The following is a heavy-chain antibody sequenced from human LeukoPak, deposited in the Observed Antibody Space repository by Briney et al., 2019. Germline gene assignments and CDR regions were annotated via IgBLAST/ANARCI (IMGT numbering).Heavy chain of an antibody. Sequence: PGGSLRLSCAASGFTFSSYAMTWVRQAPGKGLEWVSGISGSAGSTYYADSAKGWFTISRDNSKNTLYLQVSSLRAEDTAVYYCAKAPSRAGNGWYQIDYWGQGTLVTVSS. J-gene: IGHJ4*02. D-gene: IGHD6-19*01. CDR3: AKAPSRAGNGWYQIDY. CDR2: ISGSAGST. CDR1: GFTFSSYA. V-gene: IGHV3-23*01.